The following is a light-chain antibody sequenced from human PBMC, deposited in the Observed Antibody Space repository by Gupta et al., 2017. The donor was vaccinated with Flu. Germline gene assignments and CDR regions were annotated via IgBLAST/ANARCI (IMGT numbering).Light chain of an antibody. CDR2: AAS. Sequence: PSSLSASIGDGVTISCRASQEMSTYLNWYQHKPGSAPKLLIYAASKVHTGVPSRFSGNGSGTDFTLTISRLQPEDFATYYCQQRDSSPYTFGQGTKLDIK. CDR1: QEMSTY. V-gene: IGKV1-39*01. CDR3: QQRDSSPYT. J-gene: IGKJ2*01.